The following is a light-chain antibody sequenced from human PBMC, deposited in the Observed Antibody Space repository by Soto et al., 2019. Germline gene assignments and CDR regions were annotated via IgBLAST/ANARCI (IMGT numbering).Light chain of an antibody. Sequence: EVVMTQSPATLSVSPGERATLSCRASPSVNSNLAWDQQKPCQTPSLLIYDASTRATGVPARLSGSGSGTEFTLTISSLQSEDSAVYYWQEYDYWQSFGQGTTVEI. CDR3: QEYDYWQS. V-gene: IGKV3-15*01. CDR2: DAS. CDR1: PSVNSN. J-gene: IGKJ1*01.